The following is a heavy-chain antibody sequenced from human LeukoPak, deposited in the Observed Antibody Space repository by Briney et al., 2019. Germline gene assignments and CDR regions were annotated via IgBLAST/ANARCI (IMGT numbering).Heavy chain of an antibody. Sequence: WGSLTLSCPASGCPFSSYALSWVGQAPRKGLDLVWTISDSGGTISYADSVKGRFSISRDNSKNTLYLQMNSLRAEDTALYYCAKLPYSNSWYWFDPWGQGTLVTVSS. CDR3: AKLPYSNSWYWFDP. V-gene: IGHV3-23*01. CDR1: GCPFSSYA. CDR2: ISDSGGTI. J-gene: IGHJ5*02. D-gene: IGHD6-13*01.